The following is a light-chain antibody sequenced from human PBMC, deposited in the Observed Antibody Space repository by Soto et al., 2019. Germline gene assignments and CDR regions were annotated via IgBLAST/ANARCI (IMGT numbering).Light chain of an antibody. J-gene: IGLJ3*02. V-gene: IGLV1-40*01. CDR3: SSYTTSSPLEV. CDR1: SSNIGADFG. Sequence: QSVLTQPPSVSGAPGQTITISCTGSSSNIGADFGVHWYQQLPGAAPKLVIFVNTNRPSGVPDRFSGSKSGTSASLAITGLQAEDEADYYCSSYTTSSPLEVFGGGTKVTVL. CDR2: VNT.